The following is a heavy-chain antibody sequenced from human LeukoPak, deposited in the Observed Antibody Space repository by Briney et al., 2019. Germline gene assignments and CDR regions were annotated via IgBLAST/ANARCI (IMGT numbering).Heavy chain of an antibody. D-gene: IGHD3-10*01. CDR2: INPNSGGT. V-gene: IGHV1-2*02. Sequence: ASVKVSCKASGYTFTGYYMHWVRQAPGQGLEWMGWINPNSGGTNYAQKFQGRVTMTRDTSISTAYMELSRLRSDDTAVYYCARDWLLLWFGELLNWFDPWGQGTLVTVSS. J-gene: IGHJ5*02. CDR3: ARDWLLLWFGELLNWFDP. CDR1: GYTFTGYY.